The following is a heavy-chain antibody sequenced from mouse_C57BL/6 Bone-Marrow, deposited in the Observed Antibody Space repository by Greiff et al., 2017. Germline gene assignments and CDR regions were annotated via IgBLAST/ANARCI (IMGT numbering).Heavy chain of an antibody. D-gene: IGHD1-1*01. V-gene: IGHV1-72*01. J-gene: IGHJ4*01. CDR2: IDPNSGGT. CDR1: GYTFTSYW. Sequence: QVQLKQSGAELVKPGASVKLSCKASGYTFTSYWMHWVKQRPGRGLEWIGRIDPNSGGTKYNEKFKSKATLTVDKPSSTAYMQLSSLTSEDSAVYYCASPHYYGSRYAMDYWGQGTSVTVSS. CDR3: ASPHYYGSRYAMDY.